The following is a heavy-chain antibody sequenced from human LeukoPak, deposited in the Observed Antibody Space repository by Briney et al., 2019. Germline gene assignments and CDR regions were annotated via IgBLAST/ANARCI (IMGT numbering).Heavy chain of an antibody. Sequence: GGSLRLSCAASGFTFSSYWMSWVRQAPGKGLEWVANIKQDGSEKYYVDSVKGRFTISRDNAKNSLYLRMNSLRAEDTAVYYCAREGGYLYYYYYGMDVWGQGTTVTVSS. CDR3: AREGGYLYYYYYGMDV. CDR1: GFTFSSYW. D-gene: IGHD5-12*01. V-gene: IGHV3-7*01. J-gene: IGHJ6*02. CDR2: IKQDGSEK.